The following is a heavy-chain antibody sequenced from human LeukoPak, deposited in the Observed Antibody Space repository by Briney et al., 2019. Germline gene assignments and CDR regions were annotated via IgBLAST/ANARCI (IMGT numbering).Heavy chain of an antibody. D-gene: IGHD4-11*01. CDR2: IIPIFGTA. CDR1: GGTFSSYA. CDR3: AREMATVTLDY. V-gene: IGHV1-69*05. J-gene: IGHJ4*02. Sequence: SVKVSCKASGGTFSSYAISWVRQAPGQGLEWMGGIIPIFGTANYAQKFQGRVTMTRDMSTSTVYMELSSLRSEDTAVYYCAREMATVTLDYWGQGTLVTVSS.